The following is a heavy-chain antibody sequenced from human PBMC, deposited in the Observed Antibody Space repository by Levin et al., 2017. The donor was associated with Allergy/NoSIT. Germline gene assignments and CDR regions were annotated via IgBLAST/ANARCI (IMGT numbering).Heavy chain of an antibody. D-gene: IGHD1-1*01. V-gene: IGHV3-23*01. J-gene: IGHJ3*01. CDR3: VKKQGGTSGFSFDV. CDR2: ITGGGGST. Sequence: GGSLRLSCAASGFTFSDYAMTWVRQAPGKGLEWVSVITGGGGSTYYGDSVKGRFTVSRDNSKNTLYLELNSLRAEDTAVYYCVKKQGGTSGFSFDVWGQGTMVTVSS. CDR1: GFTFSDYA.